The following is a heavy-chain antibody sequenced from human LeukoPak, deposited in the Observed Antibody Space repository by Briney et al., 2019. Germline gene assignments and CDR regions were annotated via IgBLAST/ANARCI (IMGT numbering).Heavy chain of an antibody. CDR2: IYHSGST. CDR3: ARLGSLGELSLSFDY. Sequence: SETLSLTCAVSGYSISSGSYWGWIRQPPGKGLEWIGSIYHSGSTYYNPSLKSRVTISVDTSKNQFSLKLSSVTAADTAVYYCARLGSLGELSLSFDYWGQGTLVTVSS. D-gene: IGHD3-16*02. J-gene: IGHJ4*02. CDR1: GYSISSGSY. V-gene: IGHV4-38-2*01.